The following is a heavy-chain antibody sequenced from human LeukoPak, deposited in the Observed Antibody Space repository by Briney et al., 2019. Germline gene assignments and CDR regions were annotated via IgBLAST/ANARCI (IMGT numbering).Heavy chain of an antibody. V-gene: IGHV3-48*01. Sequence: PGGSLRLSCAASGFTFSTHSMNWVRQAPGKGLEWVSYISSSGSAIFYADSVKGRFTISRDNAKKSLFLQMNSLRAEDTALYYCARDPGATRPNGFDPWGKGTLSPSP. CDR2: ISSSGSAI. D-gene: IGHD6-6*01. J-gene: IGHJ5*02. CDR3: ARDPGATRPNGFDP. CDR1: GFTFSTHS.